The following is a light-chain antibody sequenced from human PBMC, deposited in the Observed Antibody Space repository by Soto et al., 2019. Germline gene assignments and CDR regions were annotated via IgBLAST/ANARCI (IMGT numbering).Light chain of an antibody. J-gene: IGLJ1*01. V-gene: IGLV2-14*01. CDR3: RSYTSSSTPYV. Sequence: QSALTQPASVSGSPGQSITISCTGTSSDVGGYNYVSWYQQHPGKAPKLMIYEVSNRPSGVSNLFSGSKSGNTASLTISGLQAEDEADYYCRSYTSSSTPYVFGPGTKLTVL. CDR2: EVS. CDR1: SSDVGGYNY.